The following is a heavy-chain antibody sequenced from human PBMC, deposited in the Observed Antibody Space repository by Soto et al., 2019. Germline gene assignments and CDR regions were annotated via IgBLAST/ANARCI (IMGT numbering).Heavy chain of an antibody. J-gene: IGHJ5*02. V-gene: IGHV3-21*01. CDR3: ARDHDYYGSGSYYNVVWFDP. Sequence: GGSLRLSCAASGFTFSSYSMNWVRQAPRKGLEWVSSISSSSSYIYYADSVKGRFTISRDNAKNSLYLQMNSLRAEDTAVYYCARDHDYYGSGSYYNVVWFDPWGQGTLVTVSS. CDR2: ISSSSSYI. D-gene: IGHD3-10*01. CDR1: GFTFSSYS.